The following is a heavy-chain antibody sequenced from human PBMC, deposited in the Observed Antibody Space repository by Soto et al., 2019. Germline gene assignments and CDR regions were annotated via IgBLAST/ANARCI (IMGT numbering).Heavy chain of an antibody. CDR1: GFTVSSNY. D-gene: IGHD2-21*01. CDR3: ARECGGDCSNAFDL. CDR2: LYSGAGT. Sequence: VQLVESGGGLVQPGGSLRLPCAASGFTVSSNYMNWVRQAPGKGLEWLSVLYSGAGTYYADSVKDRFTISRDNSKNTLYLQLNSLRAEDTAIYYCARECGGDCSNAFDLWGQGTIVTVSP. J-gene: IGHJ3*01. V-gene: IGHV3-66*01.